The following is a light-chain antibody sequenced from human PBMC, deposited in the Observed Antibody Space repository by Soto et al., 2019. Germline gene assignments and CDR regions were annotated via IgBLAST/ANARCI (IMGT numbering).Light chain of an antibody. CDR3: TSYAGGNNV. CDR2: EVN. V-gene: IGLV2-8*01. J-gene: IGLJ1*01. Sequence: QSALTQPPSASGSPGQSVTISCNGTSSDVGGYNYVSWYQQYPGKVPKLMVYEVNKRPSGVPDRFSGSKSGNTASLTVSGLQADDEADYYCTSYAGGNNVFGTGTKVTVL. CDR1: SSDVGGYNY.